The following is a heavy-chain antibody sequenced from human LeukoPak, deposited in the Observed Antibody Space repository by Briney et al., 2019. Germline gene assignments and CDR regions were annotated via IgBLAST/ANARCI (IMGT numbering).Heavy chain of an antibody. D-gene: IGHD6-19*01. V-gene: IGHV1-2*02. CDR2: INTKTGAT. CDR1: GYTFTYYY. Sequence: ASVKVSCKASGYTFTYYYVHWVRQAPGQGLEWMGWINTKTGATNYAQKFQARVTMTRDTSISTAYMELRRLRSDDTAVYYCARDSSGWYSGWFDPWGQGTLVTVSS. CDR3: ARDSSGWYSGWFDP. J-gene: IGHJ5*02.